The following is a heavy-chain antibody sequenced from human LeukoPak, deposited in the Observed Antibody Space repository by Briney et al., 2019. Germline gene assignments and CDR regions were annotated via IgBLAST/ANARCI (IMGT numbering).Heavy chain of an antibody. D-gene: IGHD4-17*01. CDR1: GFTFSNYN. V-gene: IGHV3-21*01. CDR3: ARDGDHADYDVHFDY. J-gene: IGHJ4*02. CDR2: ISSGNHYI. Sequence: GGSLRLSCAASGFTFSNYNMNWVRQAPGKGLEWVSSISSGNHYIYYADSVKVRFTISRDNAKNSLYLQMNSLRAEDTAVYYCARDGDHADYDVHFDYWGQGTLVTVSS.